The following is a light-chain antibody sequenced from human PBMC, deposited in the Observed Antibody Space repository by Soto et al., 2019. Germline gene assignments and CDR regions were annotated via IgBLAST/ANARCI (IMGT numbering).Light chain of an antibody. Sequence: QSVLTQPPSASGTPGQTVIISCSGSRSDIGSNSVNWYQHLPGTAPKLLIYNNNQRPSGVLDRFSGSKSGTSASLAISGLQSEDEADYYCAAWDDSLTGPVFGTGTKVTVL. CDR2: NNN. J-gene: IGLJ1*01. CDR1: RSDIGSNS. V-gene: IGLV1-44*01. CDR3: AAWDDSLTGPV.